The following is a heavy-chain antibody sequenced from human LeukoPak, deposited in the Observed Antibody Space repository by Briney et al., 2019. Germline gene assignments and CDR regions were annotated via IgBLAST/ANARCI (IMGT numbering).Heavy chain of an antibody. Sequence: SQTLSLTCTVSGDSISSGGYYRSWIRQPAGKGLEWIGRISTSGTTNYHPSLESRVTISLDTSKNQFSLRLSSVTAADTALYYCARDRSEDTGYYYYYYMDVWGKGTTVTISS. J-gene: IGHJ6*03. CDR2: ISTSGTT. CDR3: ARDRSEDTGYYYYYYMDV. V-gene: IGHV4-61*02. CDR1: GDSISSGGYY. D-gene: IGHD2-15*01.